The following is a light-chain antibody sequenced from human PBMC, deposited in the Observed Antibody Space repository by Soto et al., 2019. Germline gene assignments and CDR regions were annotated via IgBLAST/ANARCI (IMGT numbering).Light chain of an antibody. Sequence: QSVLTQPASVSGSPAQSITISCTRTSSEVGGYNYVSWYQQHPGKAPKLMIYDVSNRPSGVSNRFSGSKSGNTASLTISGLQAEDEADYYCSSYTSSSTLYVFGTGTKLTVL. CDR1: SSEVGGYNY. J-gene: IGLJ1*01. V-gene: IGLV2-14*01. CDR2: DVS. CDR3: SSYTSSSTLYV.